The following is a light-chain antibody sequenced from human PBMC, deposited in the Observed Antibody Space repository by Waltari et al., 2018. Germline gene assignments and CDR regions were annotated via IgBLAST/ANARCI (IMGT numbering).Light chain of an antibody. CDR2: DAS. Sequence: EIVLTQSPATLSLSPGERATLSCRASQSVSSYLAWYQQKPGQAPRRLLYDASNRATGIPARFSGSGSGTDFTLTISSLEPEDFAVYYCQQRSNWPLITFGQGTRLEIK. CDR3: QQRSNWPLIT. J-gene: IGKJ5*01. CDR1: QSVSSY. V-gene: IGKV3-11*01.